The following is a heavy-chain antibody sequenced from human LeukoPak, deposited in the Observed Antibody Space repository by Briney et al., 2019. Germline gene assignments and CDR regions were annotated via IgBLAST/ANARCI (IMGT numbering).Heavy chain of an antibody. D-gene: IGHD6-13*01. Sequence: GASVKVSCKASGYTFTSYGISWVRQAPGPELEWMGWISAYNGNTNYAQKLQGRVTMTTDTSTSTAYMELRSLRSDDTAVYYCARDAAQQLVRDYWGQGTLVTVSS. J-gene: IGHJ4*02. V-gene: IGHV1-18*01. CDR1: GYTFTSYG. CDR3: ARDAAQQLVRDY. CDR2: ISAYNGNT.